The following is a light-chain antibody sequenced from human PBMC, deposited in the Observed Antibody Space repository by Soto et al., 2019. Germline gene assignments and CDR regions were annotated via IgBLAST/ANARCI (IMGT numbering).Light chain of an antibody. CDR1: QSISSY. CDR2: AAS. V-gene: IGKV1-39*01. J-gene: IGKJ3*01. CDR3: QQSYSTPFT. Sequence: DIQMTQSPSSLSASVGDRVTITCRASQSISSYLNWYQQXXXXAPKLLIYAASSLQSGVPSRFSGSGSGTDXTLTISSLQPEDFATYYCQQSYSTPFTFGPGTKVDIK.